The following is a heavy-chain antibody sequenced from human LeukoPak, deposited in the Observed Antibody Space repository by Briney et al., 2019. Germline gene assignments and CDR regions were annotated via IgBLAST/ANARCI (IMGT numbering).Heavy chain of an antibody. V-gene: IGHV3-9*01. CDR3: ARATSADKEDY. J-gene: IGHJ4*02. Sequence: GGSLRLSCAASGFTFDDYAMHWVRQAPGKGLEWVSGISWNSGSIGYADSVKGRFTISRDNTRNSLSLEINSLRAEDTALYYCARATSADKEDYWGQGTLVTVSS. CDR1: GFTFDDYA. D-gene: IGHD3-3*01. CDR2: ISWNSGSI.